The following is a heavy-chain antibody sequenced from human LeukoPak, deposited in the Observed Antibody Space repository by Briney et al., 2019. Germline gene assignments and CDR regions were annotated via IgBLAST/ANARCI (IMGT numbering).Heavy chain of an antibody. CDR3: AVCSLDTAMSIYENFAY. CDR2: IYSGGST. D-gene: IGHD5-18*01. J-gene: IGHJ4*02. V-gene: IGHV3-66*01. Sequence: GGSLRLSCAASGVTLSSNYMSWVRQAPGKGLEWVSVIYSGGSTYYSDYVKGRFTISRDKSKKTMYLQMNSRRGEERTVDYCAVCSLDTAMSIYENFAYWGQGPLVTVSS. CDR1: GVTLSSNY.